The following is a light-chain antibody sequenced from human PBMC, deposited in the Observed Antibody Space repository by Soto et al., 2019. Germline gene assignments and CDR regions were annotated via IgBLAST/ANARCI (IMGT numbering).Light chain of an antibody. Sequence: QSALTQPPSASGTPGQRVTISCSGSRSNIGTKTVNWYQQLPGTAPKLLIYSDNQRPSGVPDRFSASKSGTSASLAISGLQSEDEADYYCAAWDDRLNGPVVFGGGTQLTVL. J-gene: IGLJ2*01. CDR2: SDN. CDR1: RSNIGTKT. CDR3: AAWDDRLNGPVV. V-gene: IGLV1-44*01.